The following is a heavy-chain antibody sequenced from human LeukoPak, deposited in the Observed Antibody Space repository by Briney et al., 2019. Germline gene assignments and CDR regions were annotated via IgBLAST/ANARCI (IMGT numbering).Heavy chain of an antibody. D-gene: IGHD3-16*01. J-gene: IGHJ6*03. V-gene: IGHV3-7*01. CDR2: IKQDGSER. CDR3: ARVMSASVWRSYGSYYYYYYMDI. Sequence: GGSLRLSCAASGFTFSSYWMSWVRQAPGKGLEWVANIKQDGSERYSVDSVKGRFTISRDNAKNSLYMQMNSLRAEDTAVYYCARVMSASVWRSYGSYYYYYYMDIWGKGTTVTVSS. CDR1: GFTFSSYW.